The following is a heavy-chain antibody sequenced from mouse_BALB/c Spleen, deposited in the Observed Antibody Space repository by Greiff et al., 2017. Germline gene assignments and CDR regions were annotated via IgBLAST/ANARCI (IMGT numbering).Heavy chain of an antibody. CDR1: GFAFSSYD. CDR3: ARHGGYYYGSSWYYFDY. Sequence: EVMLVESGGGLVKPGGSLKLSCAASGFAFSSYDMSWVRQTPEKRLEWVAYISSGGGSTYYPDTVKGRFTISRDNAKNTLYLQMSSLKSEDTAMYYCARHGGYYYGSSWYYFDYWGQGTTLTVSS. V-gene: IGHV5-12-1*01. J-gene: IGHJ2*01. D-gene: IGHD1-1*01. CDR2: ISSGGGST.